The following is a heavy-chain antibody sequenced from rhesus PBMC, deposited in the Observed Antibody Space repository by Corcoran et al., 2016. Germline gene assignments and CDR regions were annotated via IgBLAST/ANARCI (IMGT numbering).Heavy chain of an antibody. D-gene: IGHD3-3*01. J-gene: IGHJ4*01. V-gene: IGHV4-169*02. CDR3: ASSKYYMLY. CDR1: GGSISSSY. Sequence: QVQLQESGPGLVKPSETLSVTCAVSGGSISSSYWSGIRQAPGKGLEWIGYIYGSSRSTNYNPALKSRVTMSVDTSKNLFSLKLSSVAAADTAVYYCASSKYYMLYWGQGVLVTVSS. CDR2: IYGSSRST.